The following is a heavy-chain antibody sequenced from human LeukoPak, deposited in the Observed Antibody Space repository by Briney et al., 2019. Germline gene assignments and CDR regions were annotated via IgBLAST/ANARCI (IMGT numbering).Heavy chain of an antibody. D-gene: IGHD3-10*01. CDR1: GFTFSSCA. J-gene: IGHJ2*01. CDR2: ISGSGGST. CDR3: ATQYYYGSGSYYVYWYFDL. Sequence: GGSLRLSCAASGFTFSSCAMSWVRQAPGKGLEWVSAISGSGGSTYYADSVKGRFTISRDNSKNTLYLQMNSLRAEDTAVYYCATQYYYGSGSYYVYWYFDLWGRGTLVTVSS. V-gene: IGHV3-23*01.